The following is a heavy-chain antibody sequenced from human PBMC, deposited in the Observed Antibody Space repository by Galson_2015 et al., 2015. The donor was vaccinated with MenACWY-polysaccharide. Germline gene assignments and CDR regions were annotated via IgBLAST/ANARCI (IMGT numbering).Heavy chain of an antibody. Sequence: SLRLSCAASGFPFSSYGMHWVRQAPGKGLEWVSTIEGDGSGTFYADSVKGRFTISKDNSKNTLYLQMNSLRAGDTATYFCAKDGVSANGVYDWFDPWGQGTLVTVSS. V-gene: IGHV3-23*01. J-gene: IGHJ5*02. CDR3: AKDGVSANGVYDWFDP. CDR2: IEGDGSGT. CDR1: GFPFSSYG. D-gene: IGHD2-8*01.